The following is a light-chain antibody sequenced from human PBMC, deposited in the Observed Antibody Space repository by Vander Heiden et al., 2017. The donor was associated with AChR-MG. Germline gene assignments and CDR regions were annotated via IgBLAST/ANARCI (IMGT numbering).Light chain of an antibody. J-gene: IGLJ3*02. CDR3: QVWDGYTVV. CDR2: GDR. Sequence: SSELTQPPSVSVSPGQTAYMTCSGELLGDKYVAWYQQRPGQAPVVVISGDRKRPSGIPERFSGSSSGNMATLTISGTQPIDESDYYCQVWDGYTVVFGGGTRLTVL. V-gene: IGLV3-1*01. CDR1: LLGDKY.